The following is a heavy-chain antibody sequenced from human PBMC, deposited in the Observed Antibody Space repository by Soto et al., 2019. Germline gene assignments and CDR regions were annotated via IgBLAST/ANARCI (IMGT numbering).Heavy chain of an antibody. CDR2: INHSGST. CDR3: ARGHSPVQQWLTPSFDP. Sequence: PSETLSLTCAVYGGSFSGYYWSWIRQPPGKGLEWIGEINHSGSTNYNPSLKSRVTISVDTSKNQFSLKLSSVTAADTAVYYCARGHSPVQQWLTPSFDPWGQGTLVTVSS. D-gene: IGHD6-19*01. J-gene: IGHJ5*02. CDR1: GGSFSGYY. V-gene: IGHV4-34*01.